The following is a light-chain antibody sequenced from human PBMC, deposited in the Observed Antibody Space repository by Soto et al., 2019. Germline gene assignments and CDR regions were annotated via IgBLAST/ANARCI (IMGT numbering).Light chain of an antibody. CDR3: QQYNSWPLT. CDR2: DAS. J-gene: IGKJ4*01. CDR1: QSVSSY. Sequence: EIVLTQSPATLSLSPGERATLSCRASQSVSSYLAWYQQEPGQAPRLLIYDASNRATGIPARFSGSGSGTDFTLTISSLQSEDFAVYYCQQYNSWPLTFGGGTKVDIK. V-gene: IGKV3-11*01.